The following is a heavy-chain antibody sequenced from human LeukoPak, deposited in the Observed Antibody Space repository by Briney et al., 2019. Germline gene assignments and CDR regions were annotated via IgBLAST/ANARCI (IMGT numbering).Heavy chain of an antibody. J-gene: IGHJ4*02. CDR2: LSGSGGNT. Sequence: GGSLRLSCAASGFIFSSYAMSWVRQAPGKGLEWVSALSGSGGNTYYADSVKGRFTISRDNSKNTLYLQMNSLRAEDTAVYYCARDRLHYDSLTGYPADWGQGTLVTVSS. V-gene: IGHV3-23*01. CDR3: ARDRLHYDSLTGYPAD. D-gene: IGHD3-9*01. CDR1: GFIFSSYA.